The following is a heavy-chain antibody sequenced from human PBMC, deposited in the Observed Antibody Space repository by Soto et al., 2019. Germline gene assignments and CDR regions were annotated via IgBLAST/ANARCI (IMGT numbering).Heavy chain of an antibody. CDR1: GGTFSNYG. J-gene: IGHJ4*02. CDR3: ARDGSLYDSSAYYYLY. CDR2: IIPIFGTA. D-gene: IGHD3-22*01. Sequence: ASVKVSCKASGGTFSNYGVNWVRQAPGQGLEWMGGIIPIFGTAKYAQKFQGRVTITADDSTRTAYMELSSLRSEDTAVYYCARDGSLYDSSAYYYLYWGQGTLVTVSS. V-gene: IGHV1-69*13.